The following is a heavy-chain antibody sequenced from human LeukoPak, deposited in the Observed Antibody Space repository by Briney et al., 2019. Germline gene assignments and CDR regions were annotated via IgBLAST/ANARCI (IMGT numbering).Heavy chain of an antibody. CDR1: GFILSDHY. Sequence: GGSLRLSCAASGFILSDHYMDWVRQAPGQGPELIGHIRNAGDGYTTEYAASVKGRFTVSRDDSKNSLYLQMNSLKPEDTAVYYCARKGGSRPNDAFDIWGQGTMVTVSS. CDR2: IRNAGDGYTT. V-gene: IGHV3-72*01. J-gene: IGHJ3*02. CDR3: ARKGGSRPNDAFDI. D-gene: IGHD2-15*01.